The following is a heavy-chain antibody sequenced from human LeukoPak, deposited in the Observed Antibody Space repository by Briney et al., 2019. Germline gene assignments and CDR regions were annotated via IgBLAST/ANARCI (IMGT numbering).Heavy chain of an antibody. J-gene: IGHJ4*02. Sequence: PGGSLRLSCAASGFTFSDYYMSWLPQAPGKGLEWVSYISSSGNTIYYADSVKGRFTISRDNAKNSLYLQMNSLRAEDTAVYYCARRQSGSGKSFDYWGQGTLVTVSS. CDR2: ISSSGNTI. D-gene: IGHD3-10*01. CDR1: GFTFSDYY. CDR3: ARRQSGSGKSFDY. V-gene: IGHV3-11*04.